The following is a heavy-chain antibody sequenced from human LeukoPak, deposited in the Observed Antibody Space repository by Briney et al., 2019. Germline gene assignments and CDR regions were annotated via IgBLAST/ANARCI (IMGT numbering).Heavy chain of an antibody. J-gene: IGHJ4*02. Sequence: QPGGSLKLSCAASGFTFSGSAMHWVRQASGKGLEWVVRIRSKANSYATAYAASVKGRFTISRDDSKNTAYLQMNSLKTEDTAVYYCTTGCSSTSCDIDYWGQGTLVTVSS. D-gene: IGHD2-2*01. CDR2: IRSKANSYAT. CDR3: TTGCSSTSCDIDY. CDR1: GFTFSGSA. V-gene: IGHV3-73*01.